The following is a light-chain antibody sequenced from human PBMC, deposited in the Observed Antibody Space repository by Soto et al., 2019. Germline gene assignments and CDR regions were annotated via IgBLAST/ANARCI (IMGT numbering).Light chain of an antibody. CDR3: QQYATSPGWT. CDR1: QYINTR. J-gene: IGKJ1*01. CDR2: QTS. V-gene: IGKV3D-11*03. Sequence: EIVLTQSPATLSSFPGDRVTLSCRASQYINTRLAWYQHRPGQAPRLLIYQTSIRAAGIPAGFSASGTGTDFTLTSSDVQPEDFAVYYCQQYATSPGWTFGQGTKVDIK.